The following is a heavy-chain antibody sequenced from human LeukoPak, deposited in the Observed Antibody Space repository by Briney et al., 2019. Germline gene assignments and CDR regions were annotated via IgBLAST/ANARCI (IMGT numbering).Heavy chain of an antibody. CDR2: ISWNSGSI. CDR3: AKAGDDYGDQQLDY. CDR1: GFTFDDYA. Sequence: GGSLRLSCAASGFTFDDYAMHWVRQAPGKGLEWVSGISWNSGSIGYADSVKGRFTISRDNAKNSLYLQTNSLRAEDTALYYCAKAGDDYGDQQLDYWGQGTLVTVSS. D-gene: IGHD4-17*01. V-gene: IGHV3-9*01. J-gene: IGHJ4*02.